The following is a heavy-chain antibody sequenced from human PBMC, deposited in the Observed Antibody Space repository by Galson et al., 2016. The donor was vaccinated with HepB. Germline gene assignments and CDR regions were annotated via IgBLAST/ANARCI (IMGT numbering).Heavy chain of an antibody. CDR2: LSDSGGST. J-gene: IGHJ4*02. Sequence: SLRLSCAASGITFSRYAMSWVRQAPGKGLEWVSGLSDSGGSTDYTGSVKGRFTISRDNSKNTLYLQMNSLRAEDTAVYYCAKAQGPHHQMYHYFDYWAREPWSPSPQ. V-gene: IGHV3-23*01. D-gene: IGHD2-2*01. CDR3: AKAQGPHHQMYHYFDY. CDR1: GITFSRYA.